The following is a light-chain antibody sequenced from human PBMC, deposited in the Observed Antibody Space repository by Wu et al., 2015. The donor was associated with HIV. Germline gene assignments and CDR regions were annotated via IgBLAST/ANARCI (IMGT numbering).Light chain of an antibody. CDR2: GAS. Sequence: EIVMTQSPATLSVSPGERATLSCRASQSVSSNLAWYQQKFGQAPRLLIYGASTRATGIPARFSGSGSGTEFTLTISSLQSEDFAVYYCQQYNNWQTFGQGTKVEIK. J-gene: IGKJ1*01. CDR1: QSVSSN. V-gene: IGKV3-15*01. CDR3: QQYNNWQT.